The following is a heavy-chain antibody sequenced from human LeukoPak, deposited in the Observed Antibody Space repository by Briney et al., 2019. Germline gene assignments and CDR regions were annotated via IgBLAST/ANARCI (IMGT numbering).Heavy chain of an antibody. V-gene: IGHV1-2*02. CDR3: ARSQHNTFDP. CDR2: INPKSGDT. Sequence: ASVKVSCKPSGYTFTGNYMHWVRQAPGQGLEWMGWINPKSGDTKYAQKFQGRVTVTSDTSSSTSYLELSRLRSDDTAIYYCARSQHNTFDPWGRGTLVTVSS. CDR1: GYTFTGNY. J-gene: IGHJ5*02. D-gene: IGHD1-1*01.